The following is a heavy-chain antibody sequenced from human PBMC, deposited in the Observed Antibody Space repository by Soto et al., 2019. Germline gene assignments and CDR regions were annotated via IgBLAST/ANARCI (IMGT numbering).Heavy chain of an antibody. CDR1: GGSFSGYY. CDR3: ARGTTVTSHYYYYYMDV. D-gene: IGHD4-17*01. V-gene: IGHV4-34*01. CDR2: INHSGST. Sequence: PSETLYLTCAVYGGSFSGYYWSWIRQPPGKGLEWIGEINHSGSTNYNPSLKSRVTISVDTSKNQFSLKLSSVTAADTAVYYCARGTTVTSHYYYYYMDVWGKGTTVTVSS. J-gene: IGHJ6*03.